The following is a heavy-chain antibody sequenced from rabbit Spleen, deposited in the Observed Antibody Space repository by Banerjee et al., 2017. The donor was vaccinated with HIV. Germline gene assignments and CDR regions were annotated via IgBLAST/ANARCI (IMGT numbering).Heavy chain of an antibody. Sequence: QEQLEESGGDLVKPEGSLTLTCTASGFSFSYSYWICWVRQAPGKGLEWIACIYVGSGGGTKYASWAKGRFTITRSTSLATVTLQLNSLTAADTATYFCVRDLGYDDDSEKGYFNLWGQGTLVTVS. J-gene: IGHJ4*01. V-gene: IGHV1S45*01. D-gene: IGHD2-1*01. CDR1: GFSFSYSYW. CDR3: VRDLGYDDDSEKGYFNL. CDR2: IYVGSGGGT.